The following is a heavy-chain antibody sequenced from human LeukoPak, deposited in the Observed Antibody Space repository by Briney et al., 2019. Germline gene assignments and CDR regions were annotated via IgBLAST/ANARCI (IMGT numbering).Heavy chain of an antibody. Sequence: RGESLKNSCKGSGYRFTTYWIGWVRQMPGKGLEWMGIMYPGDSDARYSPSFQGQVTISVDQSISTAYLQWNSLKASDTAMYYCARRRRDGYNYFDFWGQGTLVTVSS. CDR1: GYRFTTYW. CDR2: MYPGDSDA. CDR3: ARRRRDGYNYFDF. D-gene: IGHD5-24*01. V-gene: IGHV5-51*01. J-gene: IGHJ4*02.